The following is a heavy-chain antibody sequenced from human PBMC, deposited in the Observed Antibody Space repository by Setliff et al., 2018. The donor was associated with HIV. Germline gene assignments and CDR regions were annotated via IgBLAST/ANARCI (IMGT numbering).Heavy chain of an antibody. D-gene: IGHD2-15*01. Sequence: KTSETLSLTCTVSGGSITSSTYYWGWIRQPPGKGLEWIGTVHYTGNTYHNPSLKSRVTISVEVSKNQISLKLTAVTAADSAVYYCAREADGIDFWGQGTLVTVS. J-gene: IGHJ4*02. V-gene: IGHV4-39*02. CDR2: VHYTGNT. CDR1: GGSITSSTYY. CDR3: AREADGIDF.